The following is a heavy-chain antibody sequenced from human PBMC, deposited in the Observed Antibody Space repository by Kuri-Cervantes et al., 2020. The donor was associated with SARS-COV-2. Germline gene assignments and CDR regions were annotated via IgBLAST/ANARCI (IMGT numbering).Heavy chain of an antibody. CDR1: GFTFSDYY. CDR2: ISSSSSYT. Sequence: GGSLRLSCAASGFTFSDYYMSWIRQAPGKGLEWVSYISSSSSYTNYADSVKGRFTISRDNAKNSLYLQMNSLRAEDTAVYYCAVIQNSGSYSTRSSYFDYWGQGTLVTV. J-gene: IGHJ4*02. D-gene: IGHD1-26*01. V-gene: IGHV3-11*03. CDR3: AVIQNSGSYSTRSSYFDY.